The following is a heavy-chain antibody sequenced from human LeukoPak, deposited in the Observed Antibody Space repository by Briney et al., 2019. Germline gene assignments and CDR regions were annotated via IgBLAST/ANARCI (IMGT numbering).Heavy chain of an antibody. V-gene: IGHV1-8*01. CDR2: MNPNSGNT. D-gene: IGHD2-2*01. CDR3: ARRRVPAAIGYYYYGMDV. CDR1: GYTFTSYD. Sequence: ASVKVSCKASGYTFTSYDINWVRQATGQGLEWMGWMNPNSGNTGYAQKFQGRVTMTRNTSISTAYMELSSLRSEDTAVYYCARRRVPAAIGYYYYGMDVWAKGPRSPSP. J-gene: IGHJ6*02.